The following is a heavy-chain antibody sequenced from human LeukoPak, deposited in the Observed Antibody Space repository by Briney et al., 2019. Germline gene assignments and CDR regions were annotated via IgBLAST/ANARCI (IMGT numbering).Heavy chain of an antibody. CDR2: INPNSGGT. J-gene: IGHJ4*02. Sequence: VSVKVSCKASGYTFTGYYLHWVRQAPGQGLEWVGWINPNSGGTNYAQKFQGRVTMTRDTSINTIYMELSRLRSDDTAVYYCSREDYWGQGTLVTVSS. CDR3: SREDY. V-gene: IGHV1-2*02. CDR1: GYTFTGYY.